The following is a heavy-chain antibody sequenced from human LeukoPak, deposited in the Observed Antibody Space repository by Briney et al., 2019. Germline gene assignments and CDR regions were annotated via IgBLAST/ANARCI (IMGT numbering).Heavy chain of an antibody. CDR3: ARGGTVAGYRSPLKSHFDS. CDR2: INHSGST. Sequence: NSSETLSLTCAVYGGSFSGYYWSWIRQPPGKGLGWIGEINHSGSTNYNPSLKSRVTISVDTSKNQFSLKLSSVTAADTAVYFCARGGTVAGYRSPLKSHFDSWGQGTLVTVSP. D-gene: IGHD6-19*01. J-gene: IGHJ4*02. CDR1: GGSFSGYY. V-gene: IGHV4-34*01.